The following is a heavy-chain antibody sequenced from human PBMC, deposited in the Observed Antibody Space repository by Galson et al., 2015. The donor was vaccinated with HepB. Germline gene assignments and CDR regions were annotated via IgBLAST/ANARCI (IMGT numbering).Heavy chain of an antibody. D-gene: IGHD4-17*01. V-gene: IGHV3-33*08. CDR2: IWYGGSNK. CDR1: GFTFSSYG. J-gene: IGHJ2*01. Sequence: SLRLSCAASGFTFSSYGMHWVRQAPGKGLEWVAVIWYGGSNKYYADSVKGRFTISRDNFKKMVYLQMNSLRAEDAAVHYCARDRVLRSLGYWYFDLWGRGTLVTVSS. CDR3: ARDRVLRSLGYWYFDL.